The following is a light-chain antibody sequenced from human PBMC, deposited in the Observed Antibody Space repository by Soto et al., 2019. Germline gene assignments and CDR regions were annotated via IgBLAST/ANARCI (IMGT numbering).Light chain of an antibody. CDR2: FGS. V-gene: IGKV2-28*01. J-gene: IGKJ5*01. Sequence: EIVMTQSPLTLPVTPGEPASISCRSIQSLLYNNTYNYLDWYVQKPGQSPXLLIYFGSNRAPGVPDRFSGSGSGTDFTLKINRVEAEDVGTYYCMQALQSLTFGQGTRLDIK. CDR1: QSLLYNNTYNY. CDR3: MQALQSLT.